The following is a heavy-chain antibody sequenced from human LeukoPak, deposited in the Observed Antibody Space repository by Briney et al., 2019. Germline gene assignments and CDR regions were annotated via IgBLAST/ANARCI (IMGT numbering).Heavy chain of an antibody. CDR3: ARGHYGSGTPSEPYYYGMDV. V-gene: IGHV1-69*13. CDR2: IIPIFGTA. J-gene: IGHJ6*02. D-gene: IGHD3-10*01. Sequence: AASVKVSCKASGGTFSSYAISWVRQAPGQGLEWTGGIIPIFGTANYAQKFQGRVTITADESTSTAYMELSSLRSDDTAVYYCARGHYGSGTPSEPYYYGMDVWGQGTTVTVSS. CDR1: GGTFSSYA.